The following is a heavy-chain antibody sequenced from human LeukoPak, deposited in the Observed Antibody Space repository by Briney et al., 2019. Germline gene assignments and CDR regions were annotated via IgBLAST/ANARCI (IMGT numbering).Heavy chain of an antibody. V-gene: IGHV3-33*01. Sequence: PGRSLRLSCAPSGLTFSIYGMHWVRHAPGKGLEWVAVIWYDGSNKYYADSGKGPFTISRDNSKNTLYRQMNSLRAEDTAVYYCARSMRYSFTLNYWGQGTLVTASS. CDR1: GLTFSIYG. CDR3: ARSMRYSFTLNY. J-gene: IGHJ4*02. D-gene: IGHD5-18*01. CDR2: IWYDGSNK.